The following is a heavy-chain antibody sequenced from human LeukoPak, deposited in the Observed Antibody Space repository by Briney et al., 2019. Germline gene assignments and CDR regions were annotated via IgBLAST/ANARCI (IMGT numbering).Heavy chain of an antibody. CDR3: ARDLACSSTSCYYFDY. CDR2: IHYSGNT. Sequence: PSETLSHTCTVSGGSTSSSNYYWGWIRQPPGKGLEWIGGIHYSGNTYYNPSLKSRVTISVDTSKNQFSLKLSSVTAADTAVYYCARDLACSSTSCYYFDYWGQGTLVTVSS. CDR1: GGSTSSSNYY. D-gene: IGHD2-2*01. J-gene: IGHJ4*02. V-gene: IGHV4-39*02.